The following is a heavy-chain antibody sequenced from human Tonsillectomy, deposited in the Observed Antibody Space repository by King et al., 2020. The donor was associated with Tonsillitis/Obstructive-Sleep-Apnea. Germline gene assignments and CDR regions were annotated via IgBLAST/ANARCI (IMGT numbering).Heavy chain of an antibody. CDR3: AGDTGTTGLVDY. V-gene: IGHV1-18*01. CDR1: GYTFPSYG. D-gene: IGHD1-7*01. Sequence: VQLVESGAEVRKPGASVKVSCKASGYTFPSYGITWVRQAPGQGLEWMGWVSPYNGNTNLAQKVQDRVTMTTDTSTSIAYMELRSLRTDDRAVYYCAGDTGTTGLVDYWGQGTLVPVSS. J-gene: IGHJ4*01. CDR2: VSPYNGNT.